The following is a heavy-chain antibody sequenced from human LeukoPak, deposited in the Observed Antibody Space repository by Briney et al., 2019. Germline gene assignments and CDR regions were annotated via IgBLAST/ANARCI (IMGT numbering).Heavy chain of an antibody. CDR1: GYSFTSYW. V-gene: IGHV5-10-1*01. Sequence: GESLKISCKGSGYSFTSYWISWVRQMPGKGLEWMGRIDPSDSYTNYSPSFQGHVTISADKSISTAYLQWSSLKASDTAMYYCARLEGPAYCGGGCYYFDYWAREPWSPSPQ. D-gene: IGHD2-21*02. CDR2: IDPSDSYT. J-gene: IGHJ4*02. CDR3: ARLEGPAYCGGGCYYFDY.